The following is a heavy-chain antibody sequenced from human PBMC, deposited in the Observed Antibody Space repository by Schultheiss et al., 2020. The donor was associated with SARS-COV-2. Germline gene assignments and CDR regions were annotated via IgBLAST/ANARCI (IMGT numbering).Heavy chain of an antibody. CDR3: ARHGGRYSIKYHFDS. CDR1: GESITSTVYY. J-gene: IGHJ4*02. V-gene: IGHV4-39*01. D-gene: IGHD3-10*01. Sequence: SETLSLTCTVSGESITSTVYYWGWIRQPPGKGLEWIGSLYYSGSTYYNPSLKSRVTISVDTSKNQFSLRLTSVTPADTAVYYCARHGGRYSIKYHFDSWGQGTQVTVSS. CDR2: LYYSGST.